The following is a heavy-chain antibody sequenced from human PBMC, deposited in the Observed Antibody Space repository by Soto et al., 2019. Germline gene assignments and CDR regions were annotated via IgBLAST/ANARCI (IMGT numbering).Heavy chain of an antibody. CDR2: INHSGST. Sequence: QVQLQQWGAGLLKPSETLSLTCAVYGGSFSGYYWRWIRQPPGKGLEWIGEINHSGSTNYNPSLKSRVTISVDTSKNQFSLKLSSVTAADTAVYYCARGKYCSGGSCYRLVYWGQGTLVTVSS. D-gene: IGHD2-15*01. CDR1: GGSFSGYY. V-gene: IGHV4-34*01. CDR3: ARGKYCSGGSCYRLVY. J-gene: IGHJ4*02.